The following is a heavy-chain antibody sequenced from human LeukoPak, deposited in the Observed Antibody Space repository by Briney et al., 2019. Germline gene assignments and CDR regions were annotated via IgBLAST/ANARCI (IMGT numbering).Heavy chain of an antibody. CDR1: GFTFSSYA. Sequence: LPGRSLRLSCAASGFTFSSYAMHWVRQAPGKGLEWVAVISYDGSNKYYADSVKGRFTISRDNSKNTLYLQMNSLRAEDTAVYYCARGSDYGDLFDYWGQGTLVTVSS. V-gene: IGHV3-30-3*01. CDR3: ARGSDYGDLFDY. J-gene: IGHJ4*02. D-gene: IGHD4-17*01. CDR2: ISYDGSNK.